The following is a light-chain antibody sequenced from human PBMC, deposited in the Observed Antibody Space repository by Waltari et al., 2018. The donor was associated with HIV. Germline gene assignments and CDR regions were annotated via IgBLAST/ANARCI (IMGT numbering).Light chain of an antibody. CDR3: MQSIQRPIT. J-gene: IGKJ5*01. Sequence: DIVWPQSPLSLSATPGPPPSTPCKSSQSLLHSDAKTYLYWFLQKPGQPPQLLMSEVSNRFSGVPDRFSGSGSGTDFTLKISRVEADDVGVYYCMQSIQRPITFGQGTRLDLK. V-gene: IGKV2D-29*01. CDR2: EVS. CDR1: QSLLHSDAKTY.